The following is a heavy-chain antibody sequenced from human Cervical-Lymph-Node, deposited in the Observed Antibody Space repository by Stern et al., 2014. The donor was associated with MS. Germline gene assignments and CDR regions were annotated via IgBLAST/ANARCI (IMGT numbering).Heavy chain of an antibody. CDR1: GNTFSDSY. D-gene: IGHD2/OR15-2a*01. Sequence: QVQLVQSGPEVKKPGASLKVSCKASGNTFSDSYLHWLRPAPGQGLEWMGRIDPDRGHTNYAQRFHGRITLTRDTSTNTAYLELKSLTSDDMAVYYCARQRIIDMVDDAFDIWGQGTRVAVSS. CDR2: IDPDRGHT. J-gene: IGHJ3*02. CDR3: ARQRIIDMVDDAFDI. V-gene: IGHV1-2*06.